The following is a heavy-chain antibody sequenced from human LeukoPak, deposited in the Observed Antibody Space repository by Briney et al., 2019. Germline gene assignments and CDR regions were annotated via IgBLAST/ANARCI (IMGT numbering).Heavy chain of an antibody. CDR1: AFSFSSDW. Sequence: GGFLRLSCVADAFSFSSDWMSWVRQAPGKGREWVANIKQDGSEKYYVDSVKGRSTISRDNAKNSLYLQMNSLRAEDTAVYYCARGAFISSDSWVDYWGQGTPVTVSS. CDR3: ARGAFISSDSWVDY. V-gene: IGHV3-7*05. J-gene: IGHJ4*02. CDR2: IKQDGSEK. D-gene: IGHD2-15*01.